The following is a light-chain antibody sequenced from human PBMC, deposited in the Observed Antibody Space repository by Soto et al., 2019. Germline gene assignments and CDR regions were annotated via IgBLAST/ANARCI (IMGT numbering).Light chain of an antibody. J-gene: IGLJ1*01. Sequence: QSALTQPASVSGSPGQSITISCTGTSSDVGGYNYVSWHQQRPGKAPKLMIYDVSNRPSGVSNRFSGSKSGNTASLTISGLQAEDEADYYCSSYTSSSTLYVFGTGTKVTVL. V-gene: IGLV2-14*01. CDR2: DVS. CDR3: SSYTSSSTLYV. CDR1: SSDVGGYNY.